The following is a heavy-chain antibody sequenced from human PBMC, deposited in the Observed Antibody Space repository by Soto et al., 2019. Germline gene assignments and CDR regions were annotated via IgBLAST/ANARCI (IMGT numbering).Heavy chain of an antibody. Sequence: SVKVSCKASGYIFTNHYIHWVRQAPGQGLEWMGIINPSGGSTNYLQKFQGRITMTRDTSTSTVYMELSSLRSEDTAVYFCARADYYDSSGFYYDCWGQGSLVTVSS. V-gene: IGHV1-46*01. CDR2: INPSGGST. D-gene: IGHD3-22*01. J-gene: IGHJ4*02. CDR3: ARADYYDSSGFYYDC. CDR1: GYIFTNHY.